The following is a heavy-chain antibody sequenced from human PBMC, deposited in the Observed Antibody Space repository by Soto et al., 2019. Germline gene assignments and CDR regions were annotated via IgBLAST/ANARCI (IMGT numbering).Heavy chain of an antibody. J-gene: IGHJ5*02. V-gene: IGHV4-34*01. CDR2: INHSGST. D-gene: IGHD3-10*01. CDR1: GGSFSGYY. Sequence: SETLSLTCAVYGGSFSGYYWSWIRQPPGKGLEWIGEINHSGSTNYNPPLKSRVTISVHTSKNQFSLKLSSVTAANTAVYYCARGLVGFGELFPTRLPGANWFDPWGQGTLVTVSS. CDR3: ARGLVGFGELFPTRLPGANWFDP.